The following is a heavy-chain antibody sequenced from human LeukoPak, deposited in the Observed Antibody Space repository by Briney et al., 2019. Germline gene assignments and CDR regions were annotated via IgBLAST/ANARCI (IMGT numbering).Heavy chain of an antibody. Sequence: SETLSLTCTVSGGSISSYYWSWIRQPPGKGLEWIGSIYYSGSSYYNPSLKSRVTISLDTSRNQFSLKLSSVTAADTAVYYCARSVATGGNFWGQGTLVTVSS. J-gene: IGHJ4*02. D-gene: IGHD1-26*01. CDR1: GGSISSYY. CDR3: ARSVATGGNF. CDR2: IYYSGSS. V-gene: IGHV4-59*08.